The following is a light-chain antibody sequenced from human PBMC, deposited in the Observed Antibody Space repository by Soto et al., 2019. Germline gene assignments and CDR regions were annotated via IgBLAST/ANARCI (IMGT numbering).Light chain of an antibody. CDR1: QSVTVN. V-gene: IGKV3-15*01. J-gene: IGKJ5*01. CDR2: GAS. CDR3: QQYRSWPRT. Sequence: EILLTQSPSTLSLSPGEGVTLSCRASQSVTVNSLAWYQQKPGQAPRLLIYGASTRATDMSGTFSGRGSGTEFTLTISNVRPEDFAVYYCQQYRSWPRTFGQGTRLEI.